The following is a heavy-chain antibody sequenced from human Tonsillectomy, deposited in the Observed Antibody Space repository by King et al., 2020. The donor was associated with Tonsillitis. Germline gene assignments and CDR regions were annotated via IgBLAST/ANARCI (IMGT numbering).Heavy chain of an antibody. CDR3: EKEVSQIRND. CDR1: GFTFNDYN. J-gene: IGHJ4*02. Sequence: VQLVESGGSVVQPGGSLRLSCAASGFTFNDYNMHWVRQTPEKGLEWVSLITWDGGSTFYADSVKGRFTISRDNSKNSLYLQMNSLKTEDTALYYCEKEVSQIRNDWGQGTRGTVSS. D-gene: IGHD3-16*01. CDR2: ITWDGGST. V-gene: IGHV3-43*01.